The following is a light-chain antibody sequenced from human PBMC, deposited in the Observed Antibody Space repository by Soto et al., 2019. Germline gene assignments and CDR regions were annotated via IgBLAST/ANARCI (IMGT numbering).Light chain of an antibody. CDR1: SSNIGAGFD. CDR3: QSYDNSLLAYV. CDR2: AND. J-gene: IGLJ2*01. V-gene: IGLV1-40*01. Sequence: QLVLTQPTSVSGAPGQRLTISCAGTSSNIGAGFDVHWYQQLPGTAPKLLIYANDDRPSGVPDRFSGSTSGTSASLAITGLQAEDAADYYCQSYDNSLLAYVFGGGTKVTVL.